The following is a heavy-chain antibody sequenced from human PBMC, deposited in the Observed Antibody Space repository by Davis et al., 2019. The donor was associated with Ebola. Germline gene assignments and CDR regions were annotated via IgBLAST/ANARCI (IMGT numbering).Heavy chain of an antibody. D-gene: IGHD2-21*02. CDR2: INHSGST. Sequence: SETLSLTCTVSACSTSSGDYYWSWTRQPPGKGLDWTWLINHSGSTNYNPSLKSRVTISVDTSKNQFSLKLSSVTAADTAVYYCARDPVLAYCGGDCYSGFDPWGQGTLVTVSS. CDR3: ARDPVLAYCGGDCYSGFDP. V-gene: IGHV4-39*07. CDR1: ACSTSSGDYY. J-gene: IGHJ5*02.